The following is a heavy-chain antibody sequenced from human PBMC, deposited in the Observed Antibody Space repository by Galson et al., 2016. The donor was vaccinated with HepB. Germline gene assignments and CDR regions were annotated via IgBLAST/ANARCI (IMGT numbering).Heavy chain of an antibody. D-gene: IGHD1-26*01. CDR2: IYPGDSDT. CDR1: GYSFSSYW. J-gene: IGHJ3*02. Sequence: QSGAEVKKPGESLKISCKGSGYSFSSYWIAWVRQMPGKGLEWMGIIYPGDSDTRYSPSFQGLVTISADKSISTAYLQWRSLKASDTAIDYCARSTPLSGDAFDIWGQVTMVSVSS. V-gene: IGHV5-51*01. CDR3: ARSTPLSGDAFDI.